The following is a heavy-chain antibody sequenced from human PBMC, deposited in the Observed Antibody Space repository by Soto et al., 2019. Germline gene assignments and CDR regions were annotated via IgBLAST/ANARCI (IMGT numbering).Heavy chain of an antibody. Sequence: GGSLRLSCAASGFTFSSYSMNWVRQAPGKGLEWVSSISSSSSYIYYADSVKGRFTISRDNAKNSLYLQMNSLRAEDTAVYYCARDHYDFWSGYYTFWFDPWGQGTLVTVSS. J-gene: IGHJ5*02. V-gene: IGHV3-21*01. CDR2: ISSSSSYI. CDR1: GFTFSSYS. CDR3: ARDHYDFWSGYYTFWFDP. D-gene: IGHD3-3*01.